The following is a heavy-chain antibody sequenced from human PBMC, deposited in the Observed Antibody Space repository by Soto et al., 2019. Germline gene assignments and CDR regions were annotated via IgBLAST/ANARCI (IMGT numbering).Heavy chain of an antibody. CDR1: GFAFSSYW. V-gene: IGHV3-74*01. Sequence: LRLSCAASGFAFSSYWMHWVRQAPGKGLVWVSRLNSDGSTTNYAESVTGRFTISRDNARNKVYLQMNSLRAEDTAVYYCVRDGYPAWVYGVDVWGQGTTVPSP. D-gene: IGHD1-1*01. CDR3: VRDGYPAWVYGVDV. J-gene: IGHJ6*02. CDR2: LNSDGSTT.